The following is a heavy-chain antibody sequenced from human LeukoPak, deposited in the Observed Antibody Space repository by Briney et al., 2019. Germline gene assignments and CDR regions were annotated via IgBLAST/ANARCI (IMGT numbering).Heavy chain of an antibody. CDR2: IYHSGST. CDR3: ARVSHYYDSSGYYHYYFDY. CDR1: GGSISSGGYS. D-gene: IGHD3-22*01. J-gene: IGHJ4*02. V-gene: IGHV4-30-2*01. Sequence: SQTLSLTCAVSGGSISSGGYSWSWIRQPPGKDLEWIGYIYHSGSTYYNPSLKSRVTISVDRSKNQFSLKLSSVTAADTAVYYCARVSHYYDSSGYYHYYFDYWGQGTLVTVSS.